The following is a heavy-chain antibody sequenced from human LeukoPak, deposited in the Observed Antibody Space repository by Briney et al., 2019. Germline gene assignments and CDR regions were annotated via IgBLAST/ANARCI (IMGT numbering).Heavy chain of an antibody. V-gene: IGHV4-34*01. Sequence: SETLSLTCAVYGGSFSGYYWSWIRQPPGKGLEWIGEINHSGSTNYNPSLKSRVTISVDTSKNQFSLKLSSVTSADTAVYYCAREQYYRGGSFNWFDPWGQGIQVTVSS. CDR3: AREQYYRGGSFNWFDP. D-gene: IGHD1-26*01. J-gene: IGHJ5*02. CDR1: GGSFSGYY. CDR2: INHSGST.